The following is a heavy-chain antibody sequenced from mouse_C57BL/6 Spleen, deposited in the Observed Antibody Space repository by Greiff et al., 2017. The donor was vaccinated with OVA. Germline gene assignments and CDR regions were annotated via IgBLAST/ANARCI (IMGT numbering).Heavy chain of an antibody. D-gene: IGHD2-1*01. V-gene: IGHV1-4*01. J-gene: IGHJ3*01. CDR2: INPSSGYT. CDR1: GYTFPSYT. Sequence: QVQLQQSGAELARPGASVKMSCKASGYTFPSYTMHWVKKRPGQGLEWIGYINPSSGYTKYNQTFKDKATLTVDKSSSTAYMQLSSLTSEDSAVYYGAREDGNYPWYAYWGQGTLVTVSA. CDR3: AREDGNYPWYAY.